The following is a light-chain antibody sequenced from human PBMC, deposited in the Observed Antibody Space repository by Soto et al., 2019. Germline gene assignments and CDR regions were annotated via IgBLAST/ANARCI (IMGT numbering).Light chain of an antibody. J-gene: IGKJ1*01. V-gene: IGKV1-39*01. CDR3: QQYGSSGT. CDR2: AAS. Sequence: DIQVTRAACSLSASIGGTVTITCRASQDISGRLNWYQQKPGRAPKLQIYAASNLQSGVPSRFSGSGSGTDFTLTISRLEPEDFAVYYCQQYGSSGTFGQGTKVDIK. CDR1: QDISGR.